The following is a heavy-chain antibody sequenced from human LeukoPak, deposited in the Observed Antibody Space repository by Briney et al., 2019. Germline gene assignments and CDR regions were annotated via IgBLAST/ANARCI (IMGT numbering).Heavy chain of an antibody. CDR2: ISADSSTT. V-gene: IGHV3-23*01. CDR3: ATLMYTSGRQGFDS. Sequence: GGSLRLSCGASGFAFRIYPMIWARQAPGKGLEWVSSISADSSTTNYADSAKGRFTVSRGNSKSTLYLQMNSLRAEDTAVYYCATLMYTSGRQGFDSWGQGTRVTVSS. CDR1: GFAFRIYP. D-gene: IGHD6-19*01. J-gene: IGHJ4*02.